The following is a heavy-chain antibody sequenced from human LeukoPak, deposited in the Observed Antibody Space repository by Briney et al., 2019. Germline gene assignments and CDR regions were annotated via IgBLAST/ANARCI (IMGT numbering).Heavy chain of an antibody. Sequence: PSETLSLTCTVSGGSISSSSYYWGWIRQPPGKGLEWIGSIYYSRTYDNPSLKSRLTISVDTSTNQFSLKVSSVTAADTAMYYCARPVRGPWGQGTLVTVSS. CDR3: ARPVRGP. CDR1: GGSISSSSYY. V-gene: IGHV4-39*07. CDR2: IYYSRT. J-gene: IGHJ5*02.